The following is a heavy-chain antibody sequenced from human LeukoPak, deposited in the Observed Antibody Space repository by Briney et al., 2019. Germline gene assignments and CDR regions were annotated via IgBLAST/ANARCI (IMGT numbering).Heavy chain of an antibody. Sequence: GGSLRLSCAASGFTFSSYSMNWVRQAPGKGLEWVSSISSSSSYIYYADSVKGRFTTSRDNAKNSLYLQMNSLRAEDTAVYYCAREVNCGGDCSLDYWGQGTLVTVSS. J-gene: IGHJ4*02. V-gene: IGHV3-21*01. CDR1: GFTFSSYS. CDR3: AREVNCGGDCSLDY. D-gene: IGHD2-21*01. CDR2: ISSSSSYI.